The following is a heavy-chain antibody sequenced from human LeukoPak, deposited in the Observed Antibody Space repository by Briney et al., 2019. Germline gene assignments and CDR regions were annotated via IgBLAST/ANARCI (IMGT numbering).Heavy chain of an antibody. D-gene: IGHD1-26*01. V-gene: IGHV4-38-2*02. CDR2: IYHSGST. CDR1: ADSISSGYY. Sequence: PSETLSLICTVSADSISSGYYWGWIRPSPGKGLEWIGSIYHSGSTYYNPSLRSRVTISVDMSKNQFSLRLNSVTAADTAVYYCARDGASASGSWFGPWGQGPLVIVSS. J-gene: IGHJ5*02. CDR3: ARDGASASGSWFGP.